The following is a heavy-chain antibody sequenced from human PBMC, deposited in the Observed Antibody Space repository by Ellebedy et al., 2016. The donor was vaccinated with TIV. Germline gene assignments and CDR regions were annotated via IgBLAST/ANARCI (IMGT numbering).Heavy chain of an antibody. CDR1: GYTFTNYG. D-gene: IGHD3-10*01. V-gene: IGHV1-18*04. CDR2: ISAYNGNT. J-gene: IGHJ5*02. CDR3: ARDYHGSGSYLFDP. Sequence: AASVKVSCKASGYTFTNYGISWVRQAPGQGLEWMGWISAYNGNTNYAQNLQGRVTMTTDTSTSTAYMELRSLRSDDTAMYYCARDYHGSGSYLFDPWGQGTLVTVSS.